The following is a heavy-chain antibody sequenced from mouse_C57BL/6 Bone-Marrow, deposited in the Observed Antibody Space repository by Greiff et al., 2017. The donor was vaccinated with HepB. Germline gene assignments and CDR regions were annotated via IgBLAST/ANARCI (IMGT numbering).Heavy chain of an antibody. V-gene: IGHV1-59*01. J-gene: IGHJ3*01. CDR2: IDPSDSYT. Sequence: VQLQQPGAELVRPGTSVKLSCKASGYTFTSYWMHWVKQRPGQGLEWIGVIDPSDSYTNYNQKFKGKATLTVDTSSSTAYMQLSSLTSEDSAVYYCARDSITTVKAYWGQGTLVTVSA. D-gene: IGHD1-1*01. CDR3: ARDSITTVKAY. CDR1: GYTFTSYW.